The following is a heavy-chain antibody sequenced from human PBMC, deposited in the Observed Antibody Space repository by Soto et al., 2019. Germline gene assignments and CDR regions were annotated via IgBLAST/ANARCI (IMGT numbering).Heavy chain of an antibody. J-gene: IGHJ6*02. CDR3: AAHTPTIYSGSYYHRYYYYYGMDV. Sequence: GASVKVSCKASGFTFTSSAVQWVRQARGQRLEWIGWIVVGSGNTNYAQKFQERVTTTRDMSTSTAYMELSSLRSEDTAVYYCAAHTPTIYSGSYYHRYYYYYGMDVWGQGTTVTVSS. D-gene: IGHD1-26*01. V-gene: IGHV1-58*01. CDR1: GFTFTSSA. CDR2: IVVGSGNT.